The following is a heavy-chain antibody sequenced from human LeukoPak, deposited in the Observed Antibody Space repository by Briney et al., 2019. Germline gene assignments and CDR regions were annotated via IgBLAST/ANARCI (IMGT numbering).Heavy chain of an antibody. CDR2: KWYDGSNK. V-gene: IGHV3-33*01. Sequence: GRSLRLSCAASGFTFRRYGMHWVPHAPGKGLEWVANKWYDGSNKYYADSVKGRFTISRDNSKNTLYLQMGSLRAEDTAVYYCARVVGSCGGATCSFYFDYWGQGTLVTVSS. CDR3: ARVVGSCGGATCSFYFDY. J-gene: IGHJ4*02. D-gene: IGHD2-15*01. CDR1: GFTFRRYG.